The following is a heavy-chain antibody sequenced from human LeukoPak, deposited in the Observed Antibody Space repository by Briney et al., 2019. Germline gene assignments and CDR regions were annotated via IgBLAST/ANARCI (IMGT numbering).Heavy chain of an antibody. J-gene: IGHJ6*03. D-gene: IGHD3-3*01. V-gene: IGHV1-69*04. CDR3: ARNFSSGHNNCYYYMDV. Sequence: ASVKVSCQASGCSFSRNAISWVRQAPGHGLEWMGRFIPILGIANYAQKFQGRVTITADRSTSTAYIELSSMRSEDTAVYYCARNFSSGHNNCYYYMDVWGKGTTLTVPS. CDR2: FIPILGIA. CDR1: GCSFSRNA.